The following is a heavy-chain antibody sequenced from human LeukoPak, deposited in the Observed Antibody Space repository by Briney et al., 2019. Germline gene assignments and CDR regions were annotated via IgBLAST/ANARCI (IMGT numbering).Heavy chain of an antibody. D-gene: IGHD3-10*01. CDR1: GYTFSSYG. J-gene: IGHJ6*03. V-gene: IGHV1-18*01. CDR2: ISAYNDNT. CDR3: AGALLGGYYGFYYMDV. Sequence: ASVKVSCKASGYTFSSYGISWVRQAPGQGLEWMGWISAYNDNTNYAQRLQGRVTMTTDTSTSTAYMELRSLRSDDTAVYYCAGALLGGYYGFYYMDVWGKGTTVTVSS.